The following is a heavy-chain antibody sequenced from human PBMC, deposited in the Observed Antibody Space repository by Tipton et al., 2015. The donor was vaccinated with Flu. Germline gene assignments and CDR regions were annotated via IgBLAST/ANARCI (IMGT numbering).Heavy chain of an antibody. CDR2: IYPSGSS. D-gene: IGHD3-10*01. CDR1: GGSISSGSYY. V-gene: IGHV4-61*02. J-gene: IGHJ4*02. CDR3: ARERDVLLWFGELGYFDY. Sequence: LSLTCTVSGGSISSGSYYWSWIRQPAGKGLEGIGRIYPSGSSNYNPSLKSRVTISVDTSKNQFSLKLSSVTAADTAVYYCARERDVLLWFGELGYFDYWGQGTLVTVSS.